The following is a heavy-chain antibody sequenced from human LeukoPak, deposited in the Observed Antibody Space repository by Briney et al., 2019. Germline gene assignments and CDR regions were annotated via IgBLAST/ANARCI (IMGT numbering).Heavy chain of an antibody. V-gene: IGHV1-18*01. Sequence: ASVKVSCKASGCTFTSYGISWVRQAPGQGLEWMGWISAYNGNTNYAQKLQGRVTMTTDTSTSTAYMELRSLRSDDTAVYYCARRDYYDSSGYYLDYWGQGTLVTVSS. CDR3: ARRDYYDSSGYYLDY. CDR2: ISAYNGNT. CDR1: GCTFTSYG. J-gene: IGHJ4*02. D-gene: IGHD3-22*01.